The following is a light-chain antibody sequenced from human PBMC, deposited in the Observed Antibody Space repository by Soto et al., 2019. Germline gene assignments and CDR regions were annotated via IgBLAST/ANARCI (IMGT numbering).Light chain of an antibody. J-gene: IGKJ2*01. CDR2: DTS. CDR1: QSVSSSY. Sequence: EIVWTQSPGTLSLSPGERATLSCRASQSVSSSYLAWYQQKPGQAPRLLIYDTSSRATGIPDRFSGSGSGIDFTLTISRLEPEDLAVYYCQHYDGSPPYTFGQGTKLEIK. V-gene: IGKV3-20*01. CDR3: QHYDGSPPYT.